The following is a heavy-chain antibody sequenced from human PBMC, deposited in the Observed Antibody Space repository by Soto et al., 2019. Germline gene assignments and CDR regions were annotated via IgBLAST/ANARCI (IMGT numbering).Heavy chain of an antibody. J-gene: IGHJ4*02. D-gene: IGHD3-3*01. CDR1: GFSFSSYA. CDR3: AKWSYLDY. V-gene: IGHV3-23*01. Sequence: DVQLLESGGGLVQPGGSLRLSCAASGFSFSSYAMSWVRQAPGKGLEWVSTISGTDGKTYYADSVKGRFSISRDTSKNTLYLQMNSLIADDTAVYYCAKWSYLDYWGQGTRVTVSS. CDR2: ISGTDGKT.